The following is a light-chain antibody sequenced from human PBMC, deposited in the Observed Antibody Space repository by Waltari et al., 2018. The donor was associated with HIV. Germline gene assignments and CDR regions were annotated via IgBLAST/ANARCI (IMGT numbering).Light chain of an antibody. J-gene: IGKJ2*01. CDR3: QQYDTTPYT. Sequence: DIVMTQSPDSLAVSLGERATINCKSSQSVLYSLNNKNYLAWYQQKPGQPPKLLIYWASTRESGVPDRFSGSGSGTDFTLTISSLQAEDVAVYYCQQYDTTPYTFGQGTKLEIK. CDR1: QSVLYSLNNKNY. CDR2: WAS. V-gene: IGKV4-1*01.